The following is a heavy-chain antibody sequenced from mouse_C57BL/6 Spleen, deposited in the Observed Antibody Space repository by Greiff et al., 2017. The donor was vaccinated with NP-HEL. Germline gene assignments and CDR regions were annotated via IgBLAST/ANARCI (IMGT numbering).Heavy chain of an antibody. CDR2: IYPGNSDT. V-gene: IGHV1-5*01. CDR3: TRMGDEGACFAY. CDR1: GYTFTSYW. J-gene: IGHJ3*01. Sequence: EVQLQQSGTVLARPGASVKMSCKTSGYTFTSYWMHWVKQRPGQGLEWIGAIYPGNSDTSYNQKFKGKAKLTADTSASTAYMELSSLTNEDSAVYCCTRMGDEGACFAYWGTGTLVTVSA. D-gene: IGHD3-3*01.